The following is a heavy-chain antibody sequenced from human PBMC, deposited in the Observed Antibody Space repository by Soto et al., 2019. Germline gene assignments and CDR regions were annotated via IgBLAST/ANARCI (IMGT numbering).Heavy chain of an antibody. D-gene: IGHD5-18*01. CDR1: GSTFTSNW. CDR3: AYVGGYSTGDYSFDV. Sequence: RASVKVSCKASGSTFTSNWIGWVRQAPGQGLEWMGWISTYNENMDSAPQLQGRLTMTTDTSTTTAYMELTNLKSDDTALYYCAYVGGYSTGDYSFDVWGQGTPVTVSS. V-gene: IGHV1-18*04. CDR2: ISTYNENM. J-gene: IGHJ4*02.